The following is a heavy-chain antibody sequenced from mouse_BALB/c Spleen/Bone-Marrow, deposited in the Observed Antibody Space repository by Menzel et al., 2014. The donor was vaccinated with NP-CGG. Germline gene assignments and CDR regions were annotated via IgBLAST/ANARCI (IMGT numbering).Heavy chain of an antibody. Sequence: QVQLQQSGSVLVRPGASVKLSCKASGYTFTSSWMHWAKQRPGQGLEWIGEIHPNSGNTNYNEKFKGKATLTVDTSSTTAYVDLSSLTAEDSAVYYGARNHRYAYYLDYWGQGTTLTVSS. CDR2: IHPNSGNT. CDR3: ARNHRYAYYLDY. CDR1: GYTFTSSW. D-gene: IGHD2-14*01. V-gene: IGHV1S130*01. J-gene: IGHJ2*01.